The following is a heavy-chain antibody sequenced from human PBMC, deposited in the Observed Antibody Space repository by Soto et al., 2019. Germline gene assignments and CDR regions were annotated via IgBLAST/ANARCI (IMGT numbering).Heavy chain of an antibody. J-gene: IGHJ6*02. D-gene: IGHD4-17*01. CDR3: ARIHFGDEPSYYYYGMDV. CDR2: IYYTGST. V-gene: IGHV4-30-4*01. Sequence: QVQLQESGPGVVKPSQTLSLTCTVSGGSFSSGDYYWSWVRQPPGKGLEWIGYIYYTGSTLNNPSLKSRVSISIDTSKTQFSLKLSSVTAADPAVYYCARIHFGDEPSYYYYGMDVWGQGTTVTVSS. CDR1: GGSFSSGDYY.